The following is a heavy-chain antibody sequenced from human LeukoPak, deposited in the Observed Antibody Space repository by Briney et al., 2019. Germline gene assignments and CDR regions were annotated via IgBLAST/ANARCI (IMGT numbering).Heavy chain of an antibody. D-gene: IGHD3-22*01. CDR3: ARSADTYDSSGYDFDY. V-gene: IGHV1-69*04. Sequence: GASVKVSCKASGGTFSSYAISWVRQAPGQGLEWMGRIIPILGIANYAQKFQGRVTITADKSTSTAYMELSSLRFEDTAVYYCARSADTYDSSGYDFDYWGQGTLVTVSS. J-gene: IGHJ4*02. CDR2: IIPILGIA. CDR1: GGTFSSYA.